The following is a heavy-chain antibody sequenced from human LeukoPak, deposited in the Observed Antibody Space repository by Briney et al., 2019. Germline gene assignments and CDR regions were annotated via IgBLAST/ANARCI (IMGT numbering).Heavy chain of an antibody. Sequence: GGSLRLSCAASGFTFSSYSMNWVRQAPGKGLEWVSYISSSSSTIYYADSVKGRFTISRDNAKNSLYLQMSSLRDEDTAVYYCARDRGSSGWWGFRYWGQGTLVTVSS. CDR3: ARDRGSSGWWGFRY. J-gene: IGHJ4*02. D-gene: IGHD6-19*01. CDR1: GFTFSSYS. CDR2: ISSSSSTI. V-gene: IGHV3-48*02.